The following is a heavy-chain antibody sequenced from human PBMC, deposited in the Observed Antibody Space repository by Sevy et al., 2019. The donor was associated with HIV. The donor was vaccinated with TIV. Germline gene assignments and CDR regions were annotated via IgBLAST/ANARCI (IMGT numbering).Heavy chain of an antibody. V-gene: IGHV1-24*01. CDR1: GSTLSRLS. D-gene: IGHD3-22*01. CDR3: ATTKDYYESYGSPFDY. J-gene: IGHJ4*02. CDR2: FDPEDGET. Sequence: ASVKVSCKVSGSTLSRLSMHWVRQVPGKGLEWMASFDPEDGETFYARKFQGRVAMTEDTSTDTAYMELSSLRSEDTAVYFCATTKDYYESYGSPFDYWGQRTLVTVSS.